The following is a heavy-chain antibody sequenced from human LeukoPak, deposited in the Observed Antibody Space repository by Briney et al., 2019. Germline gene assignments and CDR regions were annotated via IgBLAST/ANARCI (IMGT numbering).Heavy chain of an antibody. J-gene: IGHJ4*02. Sequence: GGSLRLSCAASGFTVSSNYMSWVRQAPGKGPEWDSVIYSGGSTYYADSVKGRFTISRDNSKNTLYLQMNSLRAEDAALYYCAKGLALSSSWYGDYFDYWGQGTLVTVSS. CDR2: IYSGGST. CDR3: AKGLALSSSWYGDYFDY. D-gene: IGHD6-13*01. V-gene: IGHV3-53*05. CDR1: GFTVSSNY.